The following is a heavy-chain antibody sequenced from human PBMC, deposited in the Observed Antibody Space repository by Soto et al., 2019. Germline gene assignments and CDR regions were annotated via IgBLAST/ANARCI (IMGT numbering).Heavy chain of an antibody. D-gene: IGHD4-4*01. CDR1: GGLISTFY. CDR3: ARDPHTNYGPPYSDYGMDV. J-gene: IGHJ6*02. CDR2: INNSGST. Sequence: QVRLQESGPGLVKPSETLSLTCTVSGGLISTFYWSWIRQPPGKGLEWIGYINNSGSTKYNPSLNSRVPISLDTSRNQFSLKLTSVAAADTAVSYRARDPHTNYGPPYSDYGMDVCGQGSTVTVSS. V-gene: IGHV4-59*01.